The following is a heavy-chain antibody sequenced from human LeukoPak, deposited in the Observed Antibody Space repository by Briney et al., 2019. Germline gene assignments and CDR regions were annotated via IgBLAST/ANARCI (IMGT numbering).Heavy chain of an antibody. V-gene: IGHV1-2*02. Sequence: ASVKVSCKASGYTFTGYYMHWVRQAPGQGLEWMGWINPNSGGTNYAQKFQARVTVTRDMSTNTFYMELSSLRFEDTAVYYCARDVSHSGSRDAWWFDPWGQGTLVTVSS. J-gene: IGHJ5*02. D-gene: IGHD6-13*01. CDR1: GYTFTGYY. CDR3: ARDVSHSGSRDAWWFDP. CDR2: INPNSGGT.